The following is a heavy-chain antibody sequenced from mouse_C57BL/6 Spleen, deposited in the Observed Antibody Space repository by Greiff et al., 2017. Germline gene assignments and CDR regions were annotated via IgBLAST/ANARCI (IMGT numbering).Heavy chain of an antibody. D-gene: IGHD2-5*01. CDR3: ARGVYSNYERYFDY. J-gene: IGHJ2*01. Sequence: QVQLQQPGAELVKPGASVKMSCKASGYTFTSYWITWVKQRPGQGLEWIGDIYPGSGSTNYNEKFKSKATLTVDTSSSTAYMQLSSLTSEDSAVYYCARGVYSNYERYFDYWGQGTTLTVSS. CDR1: GYTFTSYW. CDR2: IYPGSGST. V-gene: IGHV1-55*01.